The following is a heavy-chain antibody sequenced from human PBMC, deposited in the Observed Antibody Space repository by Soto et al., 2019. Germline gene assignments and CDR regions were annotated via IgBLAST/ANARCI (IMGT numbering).Heavy chain of an antibody. J-gene: IGHJ5*02. CDR1: GGSISVYY. CDR2: TYNSGST. V-gene: IGHV4-59*01. D-gene: IGHD3-3*01. Sequence: SETLSLTCTVSGGSISVYYWSWIRQSPGRGLEWIGYTYNSGSTHYNPSLKSRVTISVDASKNQFSLKLASVTAADTAVYFCAKTWSNWFDPWGQGTLVTVSS. CDR3: AKTWSNWFDP.